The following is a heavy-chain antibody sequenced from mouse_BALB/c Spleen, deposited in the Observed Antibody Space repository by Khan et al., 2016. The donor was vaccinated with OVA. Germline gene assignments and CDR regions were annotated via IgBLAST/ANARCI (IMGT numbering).Heavy chain of an antibody. D-gene: IGHD2-14*01. V-gene: IGHV1-4*01. CDR3: VRDGAYHRNDGWFAY. J-gene: IGHJ3*01. Sequence: VKLLESGAELARPGASVKMSCKASGYTFTSYTIHWIKLRPGQGLEWIGFINPSNGYTNYNQKFKDKATLTADKSSTTVYMQLSSLTSDESAVYNCVRDGAYHRNDGWFAYWGQGTLVTVSA. CDR2: INPSNGYT. CDR1: GYTFTSYT.